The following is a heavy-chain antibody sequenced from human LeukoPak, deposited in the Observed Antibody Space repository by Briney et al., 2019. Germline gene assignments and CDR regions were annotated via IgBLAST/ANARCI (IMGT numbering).Heavy chain of an antibody. J-gene: IGHJ4*02. Sequence: PGGSLRLSCAASGFTFDDYAMHWVRQAPGKGLEWVSLISGDGGSTYYADSVKGRFTISRDNSKNSLYLQMNSLRTEDTALYYCAKLGIYRSGSYYFDYWGQGTLVTVSS. CDR1: GFTFDDYA. CDR2: ISGDGGST. D-gene: IGHD3-10*01. V-gene: IGHV3-43*02. CDR3: AKLGIYRSGSYYFDY.